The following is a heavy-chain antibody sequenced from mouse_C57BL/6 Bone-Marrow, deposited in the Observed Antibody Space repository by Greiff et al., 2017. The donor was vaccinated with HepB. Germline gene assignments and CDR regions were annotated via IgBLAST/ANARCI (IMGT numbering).Heavy chain of an antibody. CDR2: IDPSDSYT. D-gene: IGHD2-4*01. CDR1: GYTFTSYW. CDR3: ARERGLSWFAY. J-gene: IGHJ3*01. Sequence: QVQLQQSGAELVMPGASVKLSCKASGYTFTSYWMHWVKQRPGQGLEWIGEIDPSDSYTNYNQKFKGKSTLTVDKSSSTAYMQLSSRTSEDSAVYYCARERGLSWFAYWGQGTRVTVSA. V-gene: IGHV1-69*01.